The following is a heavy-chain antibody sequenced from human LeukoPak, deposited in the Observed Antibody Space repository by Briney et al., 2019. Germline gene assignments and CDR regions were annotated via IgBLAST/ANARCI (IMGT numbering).Heavy chain of an antibody. CDR1: GGSFSGYY. D-gene: IGHD5-18*01. CDR3: ARGRLEYTAIAPRNYYYYGMDV. V-gene: IGHV4-34*01. CDR2: INHSGST. Sequence: SETLSLTCAVYGGSFSGYYWSWIRWPPGKGLEWIGEINHSGSTNYNPSLKSRVTISVDTSKNQFSLKLSSVTAADTAVYYCARGRLEYTAIAPRNYYYYGMDVWGQGTTVTVSS. J-gene: IGHJ6*02.